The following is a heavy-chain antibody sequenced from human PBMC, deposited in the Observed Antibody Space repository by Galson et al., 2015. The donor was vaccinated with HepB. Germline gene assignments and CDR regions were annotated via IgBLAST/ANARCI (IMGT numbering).Heavy chain of an antibody. CDR3: TTAGTHSDYDYINELGF. Sequence: SLRLSCAASGLTFYNAWMSWARQAPGKGLEWVGRIKSETDGGTTNYAAPVKGRFTISRDDSKNTLYLQMNSLKIEDTGVYYCTTAGTHSDYDYINELGFWGQGTLVTVSS. CDR2: IKSETDGGTT. V-gene: IGHV3-15*01. D-gene: IGHD5-12*01. CDR1: GLTFYNAW. J-gene: IGHJ4*02.